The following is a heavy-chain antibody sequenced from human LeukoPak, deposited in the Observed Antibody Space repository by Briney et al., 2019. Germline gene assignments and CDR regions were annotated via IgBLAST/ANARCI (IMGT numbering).Heavy chain of an antibody. CDR3: ARGRWPYYYYYYYMDV. CDR2: IRSSGSTI. Sequence: GGSLRLSCAASGFTFSSYEMNWVRQAPGKGLEWVSYIRSSGSTIYYADSVKGRFTISRDNAKNSLYLQMNSLRAEDTAVYYCARGRWPYYYYYYYMDVWGKGTTVTVSS. D-gene: IGHD5-24*01. V-gene: IGHV3-48*03. J-gene: IGHJ6*03. CDR1: GFTFSSYE.